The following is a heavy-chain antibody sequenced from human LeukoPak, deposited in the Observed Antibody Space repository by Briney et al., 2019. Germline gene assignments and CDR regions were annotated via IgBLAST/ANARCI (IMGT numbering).Heavy chain of an antibody. CDR3: ARARYYYDSSGYSYGMDV. CDR2: INHSGST. J-gene: IGHJ6*02. CDR1: GGSFSGYY. V-gene: IGHV4-34*01. D-gene: IGHD3-22*01. Sequence: PSETLSLTCAVYGGSFSGYYWSWIRQPPGKGLEWIGEINHSGSTNYNPSLKSRVTISVDTSKNQFSLKLSSVTAADTAVYYCARARYYYDSSGYSYGMDVWGQGTTVTVSS.